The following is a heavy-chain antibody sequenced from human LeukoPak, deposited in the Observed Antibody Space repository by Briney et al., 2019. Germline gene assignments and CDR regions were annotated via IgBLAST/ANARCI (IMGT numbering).Heavy chain of an antibody. CDR1: GFTFSSYS. J-gene: IGHJ5*02. Sequence: GGSLRLSCAASGFTFSSYSMNWVRQAPGKGLEWVSSISSSSSYIYYADSVKGRFTISRDNAKNSLYLQMNSLRAEDTAVYYCASLPHIVVVPTANNWFDPWGQGTLVTVSS. CDR3: ASLPHIVVVPTANNWFDP. CDR2: ISSSSSYI. V-gene: IGHV3-21*01. D-gene: IGHD2-2*01.